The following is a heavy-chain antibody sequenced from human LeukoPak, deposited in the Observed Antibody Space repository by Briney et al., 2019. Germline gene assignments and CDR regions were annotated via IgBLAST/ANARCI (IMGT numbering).Heavy chain of an antibody. Sequence: AGGSLRLSCAASGFTFSDYYMSWIRQAPGKGLEWVSYISSSSSYTNYADSVKGRFTISRDNAKNSLYLQMNSLRAEDTAVYYCAKDAGDIVVVVAATSYHFDYWGQGTLVTVSS. CDR1: GFTFSDYY. J-gene: IGHJ4*02. D-gene: IGHD2-15*01. CDR3: AKDAGDIVVVVAATSYHFDY. V-gene: IGHV3-11*06. CDR2: ISSSSSYT.